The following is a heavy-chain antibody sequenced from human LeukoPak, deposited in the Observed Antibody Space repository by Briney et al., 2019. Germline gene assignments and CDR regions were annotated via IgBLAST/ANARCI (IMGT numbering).Heavy chain of an antibody. CDR2: IYYSGST. V-gene: IGHV4-39*07. CDR1: GGSISSSSYY. J-gene: IGHJ3*02. Sequence: SETLSLTCTVSGGSISSSSYYWGWIRQSPGKGLEWIGSIYYSGSTYYNPSLKSRVTISVDTSKNQFSLKLSSVTAADTAVYYCAREVGEPGSFDAFDIWGQGTMVTVSS. D-gene: IGHD1-14*01. CDR3: AREVGEPGSFDAFDI.